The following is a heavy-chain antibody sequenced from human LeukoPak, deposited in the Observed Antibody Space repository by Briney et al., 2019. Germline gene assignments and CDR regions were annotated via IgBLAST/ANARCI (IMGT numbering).Heavy chain of an antibody. D-gene: IGHD6-19*01. CDR1: GGSISSYY. CDR2: IYYSGST. Sequence: SETLSLTCTVSGGSISSYYWSWIRQPPGKGLEWIGYIYYSGSTNYNPSLKSRVTISVDTSKNQFSLKLSSVTAADTAVYYCARVGIGWYGWFDPWGQGTLVTVSS. CDR3: ARVGIGWYGWFDP. J-gene: IGHJ5*02. V-gene: IGHV4-59*08.